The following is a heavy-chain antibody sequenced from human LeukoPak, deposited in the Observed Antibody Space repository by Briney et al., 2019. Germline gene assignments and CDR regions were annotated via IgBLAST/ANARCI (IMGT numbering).Heavy chain of an antibody. CDR2: IYPGDSDT. D-gene: IGHD3-10*01. CDR3: ARHIEYYYGSGSYFDY. J-gene: IGHJ4*02. V-gene: IGHV5-51*01. CDR1: GYSFTSYW. Sequence: LGESLKISCKGSGYSFTSYWIGWVRQMRGKGLEWMGIIYPGDSDTRYSPSFQGQVTISADKSISTAYLQWSSLKASDTAMYYCARHIEYYYGSGSYFDYWGQGTLVTVSS.